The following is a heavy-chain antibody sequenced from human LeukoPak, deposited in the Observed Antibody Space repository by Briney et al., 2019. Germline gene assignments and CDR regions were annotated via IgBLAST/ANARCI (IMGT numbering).Heavy chain of an antibody. D-gene: IGHD3-10*01. CDR1: GYTFTGYY. CDR3: ARTEWFGELLYLDY. V-gene: IGHV1-2*02. Sequence: ASVKVSCKASGYTFTGYYMHWVRQAPGQGLEWMGWINPNSGGTNYAQKFQGRVTMTRDTSISTAYMELSRLRSDDTAVYYCARTEWFGELLYLDYWGQGTLVTVSS. J-gene: IGHJ4*02. CDR2: INPNSGGT.